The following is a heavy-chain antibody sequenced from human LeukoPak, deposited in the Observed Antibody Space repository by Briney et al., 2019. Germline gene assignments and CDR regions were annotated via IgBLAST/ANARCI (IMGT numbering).Heavy chain of an antibody. D-gene: IGHD3-3*01. CDR3: AGIPVFGVVLHQEPV. CDR1: GATFSDYA. Sequence: ASVKVSCTASGATFSDYALNWVRQAPGQGLEWMGVFIPILGTANSTQKFQDRVTITADMSTNTAYMELSSLRSEDTAVYFCAGIPVFGVVLHQEPVWGKGTTVTVSS. V-gene: IGHV1-69*10. J-gene: IGHJ6*04. CDR2: FIPILGTA.